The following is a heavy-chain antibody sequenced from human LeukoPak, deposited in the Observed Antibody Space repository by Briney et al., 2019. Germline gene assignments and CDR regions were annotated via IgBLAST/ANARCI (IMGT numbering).Heavy chain of an antibody. CDR2: ISYDGSNK. J-gene: IGHJ4*02. CDR3: AREGQ. V-gene: IGHV3-30-3*01. Sequence: PGGSLRLSCAASGFTFSSYAMHWVRQAPGKGLEWVAVISYDGSNKYYADSVKGRFTISRDNSKNTLYLQMNSLRAEDTAVYYCAREGQWGQGTLVTVSS. CDR1: GFTFSSYA.